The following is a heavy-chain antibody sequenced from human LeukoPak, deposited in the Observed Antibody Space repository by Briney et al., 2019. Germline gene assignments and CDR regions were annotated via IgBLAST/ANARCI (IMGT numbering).Heavy chain of an antibody. D-gene: IGHD4-17*01. Sequence: SETLSLTCTVSGGSISRGGYYWSWIRQHPGKGLEWIGYIYYSGSTYYNPSLKSRVTISVDTSKNQFSLKLSSVTAADTAVYYCAREVSGDYGEADAFDIWGQGTMVTVSS. CDR3: AREVSGDYGEADAFDI. V-gene: IGHV4-31*03. CDR1: GGSISRGGYY. CDR2: IYYSGST. J-gene: IGHJ3*02.